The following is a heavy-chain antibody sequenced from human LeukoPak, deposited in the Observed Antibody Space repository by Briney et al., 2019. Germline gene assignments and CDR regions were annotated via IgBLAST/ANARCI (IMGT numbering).Heavy chain of an antibody. V-gene: IGHV1-8*01. Sequence: ASVKVSCKASGYTFTSYDINWVRQATGQGLEWMGWMNPNSGNTGYAQKFQGRVTMTRNTSISTAYMELSSLRSEDTAVCYCVIHDYGDYVAGAGDYFDYWGQGTLVTVSS. J-gene: IGHJ4*02. CDR2: MNPNSGNT. D-gene: IGHD4-17*01. CDR3: VIHDYGDYVAGAGDYFDY. CDR1: GYTFTSYD.